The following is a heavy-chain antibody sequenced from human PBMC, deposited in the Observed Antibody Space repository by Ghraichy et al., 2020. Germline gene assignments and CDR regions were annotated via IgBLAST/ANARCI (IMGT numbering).Heavy chain of an antibody. D-gene: IGHD3-16*01. V-gene: IGHV3-15*01. CDR2: IKSDGTA. Sequence: GGSLRLSCVASGVTFINAWMSWVRQAPGKGLEWVGHIKSDGTAEYAAPVKGRFTISRDDSKNTLYLQMNSLKTEDTAVYYCLVDVPGGSYPFDYWGQGTLVTVSS. CDR1: GVTFINAW. CDR3: LVDVPGGSYPFDY. J-gene: IGHJ4*02.